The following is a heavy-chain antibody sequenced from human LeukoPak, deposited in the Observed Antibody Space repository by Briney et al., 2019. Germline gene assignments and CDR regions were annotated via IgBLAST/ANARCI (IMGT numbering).Heavy chain of an antibody. CDR3: ARHSNYYDSSGYVTPNSFYF. CDR2: MYYSGNS. CDR1: GGYISSSGYY. Sequence: PSETLSLTCTVSGGYISSSGYYWGWIRQPPGKGLEWIGTMYYSGNSYYNPSLKSRVTISVDTSKNQFPLKLNSVTAADTAVYYCARHSNYYDSSGYVTPNSFYFWGQGTLVTVSS. J-gene: IGHJ4*02. D-gene: IGHD3-22*01. V-gene: IGHV4-39*01.